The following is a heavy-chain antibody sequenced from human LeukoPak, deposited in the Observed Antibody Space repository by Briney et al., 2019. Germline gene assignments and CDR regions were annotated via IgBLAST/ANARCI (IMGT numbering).Heavy chain of an antibody. CDR2: ITHTGRT. J-gene: IGHJ4*02. CDR3: TRVRGSSGCYSGADS. Sequence: PSETLSLTCGVSGGSFSGYYWTWIRQSPGKGLEWIGEITHTGRTNSNPSLRSRLTMSVDTSKNQVSLKLTSVTAADTALYFCTRVRGSSGCYSGADSWGQGSLATVSS. V-gene: IGHV4-34*01. CDR1: GGSFSGYY. D-gene: IGHD3-22*01.